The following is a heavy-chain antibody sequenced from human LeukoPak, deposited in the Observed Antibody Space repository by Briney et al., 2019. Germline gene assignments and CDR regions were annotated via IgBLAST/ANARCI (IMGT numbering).Heavy chain of an antibody. V-gene: IGHV4-61*02. D-gene: IGHD4-17*01. CDR3: ARGGRATVFQSPYYFDY. J-gene: IGHJ4*02. CDR1: GGSISSGSYY. CDR2: IYTSGST. Sequence: HPSQTLSLTCTVSGGSISSGSYYWSWIRQPAGKGLEWIGLIYTSGSTNYNPSLKSRVTISVDTSKNQFSLKLSSVTAADTAVYYCARGGRATVFQSPYYFDYWGQGTLVTVSS.